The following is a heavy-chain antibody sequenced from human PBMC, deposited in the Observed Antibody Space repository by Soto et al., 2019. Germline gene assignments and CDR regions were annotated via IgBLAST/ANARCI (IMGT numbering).Heavy chain of an antibody. CDR3: ARGVENDYIWGSYRQGYYYMDV. J-gene: IGHJ6*03. V-gene: IGHV1-18*01. Sequence: ASVKVSCKASGYTFTSYGISWVRQAPGQGLEWMGWISAYNGNTNYAQKLQGRVTMTTDTSTSTAYMELRSLRSDDTAVYYCARGVENDYIWGSYRQGYYYMDVWGKGTTVTVSS. CDR1: GYTFTSYG. D-gene: IGHD3-16*02. CDR2: ISAYNGNT.